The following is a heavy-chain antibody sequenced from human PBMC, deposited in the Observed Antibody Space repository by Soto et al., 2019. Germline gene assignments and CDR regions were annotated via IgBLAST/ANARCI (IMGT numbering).Heavy chain of an antibody. CDR2: IYYSGST. CDR1: GVSISSSSYY. J-gene: IGHJ6*02. D-gene: IGHD5-12*01. V-gene: IGHV4-39*01. CDR3: ARSPRGWLHTYHYYGLDV. Sequence: SATLSLTCTVSGVSISSSSYYWVLIRQPPGKGLEWIGSIYYSGSTYYNPSLKSRVTISVDTSKNQFSLKLSSVTAADTAVYYCARSPRGWLHTYHYYGLDVWGQGTTVTVSS.